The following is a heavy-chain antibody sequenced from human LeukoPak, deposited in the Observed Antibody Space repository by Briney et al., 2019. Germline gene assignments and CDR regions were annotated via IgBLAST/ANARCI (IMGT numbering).Heavy chain of an antibody. D-gene: IGHD6-13*01. J-gene: IGHJ4*02. CDR2: ISSSSSYI. CDR1: GFTFGSYS. CDR3: ARAQYSSSWYRGVY. Sequence: GGSLRLSCAATGFTFGSYSMNWVRQAPGKGLEWVSSISSSSSYIYYADSVKGRFTISRDNAKSSLYLQMNSLRAEDTAVYYCARAQYSSSWYRGVYWGQGTLVTVSS. V-gene: IGHV3-21*01.